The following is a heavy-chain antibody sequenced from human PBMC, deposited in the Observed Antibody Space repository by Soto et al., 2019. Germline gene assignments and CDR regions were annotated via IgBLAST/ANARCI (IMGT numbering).Heavy chain of an antibody. CDR3: AKVSRFPGGLRSLF. CDR1: GFTFSTYA. D-gene: IGHD3-10*01. V-gene: IGHV3-23*01. Sequence: HPGGSLRLSCAASGFTFSTYAMNWVRQAPGKGLEWVSYISGSSGGSTYYADSAKGRFTISRDNSKNTLFLQMNSLRVEDTAVYYCAKVSRFPGGLRSLFWGQGSLVTVSS. J-gene: IGHJ4*02. CDR2: ISGSSGGST.